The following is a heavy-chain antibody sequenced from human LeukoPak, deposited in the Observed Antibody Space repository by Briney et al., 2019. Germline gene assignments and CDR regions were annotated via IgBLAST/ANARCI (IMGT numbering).Heavy chain of an antibody. V-gene: IGHV2-5*02. CDR1: GFSLSTSGVG. CDR3: ARYTVTTERLDY. J-gene: IGHJ4*02. CDR2: IYWDDDK. Sequence: SGPTLVNPTQTLTLTCTFSGFSLSTSGVGVGWIRQPPGKALERLALIYWDDDKRYSPSLKSRLTITKDTSKNQVVLTMTNMDPVDTATYYCARYTVTTERLDYWGQGTLVTVSS. D-gene: IGHD4-17*01.